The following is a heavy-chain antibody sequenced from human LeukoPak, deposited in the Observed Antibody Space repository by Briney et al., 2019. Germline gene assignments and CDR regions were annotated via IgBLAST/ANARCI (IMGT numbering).Heavy chain of an antibody. Sequence: SDTLSLTCTVSGGSISSYYWSWIRQPPGKGLEWIGYIYYSGSTNYNPSLKSRVTISVDTSKNQFSLKLSSVTAADTAVYYCARMGYCSSTSCYVGDFDYWGQGTLVTVSS. J-gene: IGHJ4*02. CDR2: IYYSGST. CDR3: ARMGYCSSTSCYVGDFDY. D-gene: IGHD2-2*01. CDR1: GGSISSYY. V-gene: IGHV4-59*01.